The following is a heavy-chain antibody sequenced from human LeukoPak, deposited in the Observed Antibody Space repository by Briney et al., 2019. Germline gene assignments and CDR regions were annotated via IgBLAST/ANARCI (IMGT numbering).Heavy chain of an antibody. D-gene: IGHD2-8*01. CDR2: IHDTGST. J-gene: IGHJ4*02. Sequence: PSETLSLTCSVSGGSLSSHYWSWIRQPPGKGLELIGHIHDTGSTFYNPSLRGRVTISLDMSKNEFFLTMTSVTAADTAVYFCTAEKNGSPHYWGQGTQVTVSS. CDR3: TAEKNGSPHY. CDR1: GGSLSSHY. V-gene: IGHV4-59*11.